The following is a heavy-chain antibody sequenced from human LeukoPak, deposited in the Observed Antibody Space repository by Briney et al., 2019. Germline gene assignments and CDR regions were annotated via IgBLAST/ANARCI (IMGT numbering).Heavy chain of an antibody. CDR1: GGSISSGGYY. CDR2: IYNSGST. J-gene: IGHJ4*02. D-gene: IGHD2-15*01. V-gene: IGHV4-31*03. CDR3: ARHSSLYCSGGSCYSYGLFDY. Sequence: SQTLSLTCTVSGGSISSGGYYWSWIRQHPGKGLEWIGYIYNSGSTYYNPSLKSRVTISVDTSKNQFSLKLSSVTAADTAVYYCARHSSLYCSGGSCYSYGLFDYWGQGTLVTVSS.